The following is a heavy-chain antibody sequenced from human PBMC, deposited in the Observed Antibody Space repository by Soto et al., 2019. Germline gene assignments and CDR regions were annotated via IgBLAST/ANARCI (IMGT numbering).Heavy chain of an antibody. CDR2: ISGTGVNT. CDR3: AKDSVHNLYRTSSLEDCFGP. V-gene: IGHV3-23*01. J-gene: IGHJ5*02. CDR1: GFIFSNYA. D-gene: IGHD6-6*01. Sequence: EEQLLESGGGLVQPGGSLRLSCAASGFIFSNYAITWVRQAPGKGLEWVSTISGTGVNTYYADSVKGRFTISRDNSKNTVWLQMNSLRAADSSVYYCAKDSVHNLYRTSSLEDCFGPWGQGTLVTVSS.